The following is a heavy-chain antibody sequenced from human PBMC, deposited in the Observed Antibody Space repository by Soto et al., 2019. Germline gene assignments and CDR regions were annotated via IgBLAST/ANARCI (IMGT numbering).Heavy chain of an antibody. D-gene: IGHD2-8*02. CDR1: GGSFSGYY. CDR2: INHSGST. J-gene: IGHJ4*02. CDR3: ARDKITGLFDY. V-gene: IGHV4-34*01. Sequence: SETLSLTCAVYGGSFSGYYWTWIRQPPGTGLEWIGEINHSGSTNYNPSLKSRVTISVDTSKNQFSLKLTSVTAADTAVYYCARDKITGLFDYWGQGISVTV.